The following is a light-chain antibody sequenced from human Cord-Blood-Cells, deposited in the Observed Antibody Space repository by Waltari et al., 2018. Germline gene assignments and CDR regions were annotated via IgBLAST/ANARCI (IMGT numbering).Light chain of an antibody. CDR1: SDINFGRYN. CDR3: MIWPSNAV. Sequence: QPVLTQPPSSSASPGESARLTCTLPSDINFGRYNIYWYKQKPGSPPRYHMYYYSDSDKGQGSGAPSRFSGSKDASANTGILLISGLQSEDEADYYCMIWPSNAVFGGGTKLTVL. J-gene: IGLJ3*02. V-gene: IGLV5-37*01. CDR2: YYSDSDK.